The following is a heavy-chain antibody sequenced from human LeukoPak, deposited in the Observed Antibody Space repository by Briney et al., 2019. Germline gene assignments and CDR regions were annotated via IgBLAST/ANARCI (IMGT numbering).Heavy chain of an antibody. J-gene: IGHJ4*02. CDR3: AKFPYYYDSSGLLDY. V-gene: IGHV3-74*01. CDR1: GFTFSDFW. D-gene: IGHD3-22*01. CDR2: INSGGTVT. Sequence: GGSLRLSCAASGFTFSDFWMHWVRQAPGKGLVWVSLINSGGTVTNYADSVKGRFTISRDNSKNTLYLQMNSLRAEDTAVYYCAKFPYYYDSSGLLDYWGQGTLVTVSS.